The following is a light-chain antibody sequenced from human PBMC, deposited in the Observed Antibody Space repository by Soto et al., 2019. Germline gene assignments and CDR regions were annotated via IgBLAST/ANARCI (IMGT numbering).Light chain of an antibody. CDR2: NND. CDR1: SSNIGAGHN. V-gene: IGLV1-40*01. CDR3: QSYDTSLSDVL. J-gene: IGLJ2*01. Sequence: QSVLTQPPSVSGAPGQRVTVSCTGRSSNIGAGHNVHWYQQLPGTAPKLLIYNNDNRPSGVPDRFSGSKSGTSASLAISGLQAEDEAEYYCQSYDTSLSDVLFGGGTQLTVL.